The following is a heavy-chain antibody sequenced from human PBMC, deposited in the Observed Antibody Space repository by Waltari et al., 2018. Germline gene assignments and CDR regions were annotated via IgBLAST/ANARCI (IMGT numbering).Heavy chain of an antibody. CDR2: ISPILGKA. CDR1: GGTFSSYA. CDR3: ARGSGSGSYWFDP. J-gene: IGHJ5*02. V-gene: IGHV1-69*01. D-gene: IGHD3-10*01. Sequence: QVQLVQSGAEVKKPGSSVKVSCKASGGTFSSYAISWVRQAPGQGLEWMGGISPILGKANDARKFQGRVTITADESTSTAYMELSSLRSEDTAVYYCARGSGSGSYWFDPWGQGTLVTVSS.